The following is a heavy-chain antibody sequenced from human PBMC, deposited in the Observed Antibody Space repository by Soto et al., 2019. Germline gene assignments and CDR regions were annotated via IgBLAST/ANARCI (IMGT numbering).Heavy chain of an antibody. CDR1: GYTFTSYA. J-gene: IGHJ3*02. CDR2: INAGNGNT. CDR3: ARSLDSSGYYAFDI. V-gene: IGHV1-3*01. D-gene: IGHD3-22*01. Sequence: ASVKVSCKASGYTFTSYAMHWVRQAPGQRLEWMGWINAGNGNTKYSQKFQGRVTITRDTSASTAYMELSSLRSEDTAVYYCARSLDSSGYYAFDIWGQGTMVTVSS.